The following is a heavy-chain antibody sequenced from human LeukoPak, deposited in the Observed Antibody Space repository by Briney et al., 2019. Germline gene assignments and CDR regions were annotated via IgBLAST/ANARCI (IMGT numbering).Heavy chain of an antibody. CDR2: IKQDGSEK. D-gene: IGHD6-19*01. Sequence: GGSLRLSCAASGFTFSSYWMSWVRQAPGKGLEWVANIKQDGSEKYYVDSVKGRFTISRDNAKNSLYLQMDSLRAEDTAVYYCARDPGRQYRSVADVWGQGTTVTVSS. CDR1: GFTFSSYW. CDR3: ARDPGRQYRSVADV. J-gene: IGHJ6*02. V-gene: IGHV3-7*03.